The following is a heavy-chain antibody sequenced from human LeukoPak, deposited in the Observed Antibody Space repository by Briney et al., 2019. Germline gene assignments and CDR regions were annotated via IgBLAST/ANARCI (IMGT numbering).Heavy chain of an antibody. CDR1: GGSISSYY. CDR2: IYTSGST. J-gene: IGHJ4*02. CDR3: ARHKSYYDSSGYSFDY. Sequence: SETLSLTCTVSGGSISSYYWSWVRQPAGKGLEWIGRIYTSGSTNYNPSLKSRVTISVDTSKNQFSLKLSSVTAADTAVYYCARHKSYYDSSGYSFDYWGQGTLVTVSS. V-gene: IGHV4-4*07. D-gene: IGHD3-22*01.